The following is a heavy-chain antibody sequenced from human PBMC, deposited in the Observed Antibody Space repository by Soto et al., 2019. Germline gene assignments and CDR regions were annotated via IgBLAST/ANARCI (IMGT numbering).Heavy chain of an antibody. V-gene: IGHV4-39*07. J-gene: IGHJ6*02. D-gene: IGHD3-10*01. CDR3: ARDRLWFGELNYYYYVMDV. CDR1: GGSISSSSYY. CDR2: IYYSGST. Sequence: SETLSLTCTVSGGSISSSSYYWGWIRQPPGKGLEWIGSIYYSGSTYYNPSLKSRVTISVDTSKNQFSLKLSSVTAADTAVYYCARDRLWFGELNYYYYVMDVWGQGSTVTVSS.